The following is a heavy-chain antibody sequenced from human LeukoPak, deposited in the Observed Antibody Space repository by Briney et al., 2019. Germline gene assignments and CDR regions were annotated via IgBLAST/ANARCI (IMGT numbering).Heavy chain of an antibody. Sequence: PGGSLRLSCAASGFTFSSYSMNWVRQTPGKGLEWISYISSTSSTIYFADSVKGRFTISRDNAKNSLYLQMNSLRAEDTAVYYCARGGWGFDYWGQGTLVTVSS. CDR2: ISSTSSTI. CDR3: ARGGWGFDY. CDR1: GFTFSSYS. J-gene: IGHJ4*02. D-gene: IGHD3-16*01. V-gene: IGHV3-48*04.